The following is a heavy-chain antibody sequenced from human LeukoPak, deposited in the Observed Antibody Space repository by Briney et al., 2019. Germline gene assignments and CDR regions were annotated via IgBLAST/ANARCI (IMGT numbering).Heavy chain of an antibody. CDR2: IYYSGST. J-gene: IGHJ4*02. D-gene: IGHD3-10*01. CDR3: ARFYGSGSYYKPVFDY. Sequence: SQTLSLTCTVSGGSISSGDYYWSWIRQPPGEGLEWIGYIYYSGSTYYNPSLKSRVTISVDTSKNQFSLKLSSVTAADTAVYYCARFYGSGSYYKPVFDYWGQGTLVTVSS. CDR1: GGSISSGDYY. V-gene: IGHV4-30-4*01.